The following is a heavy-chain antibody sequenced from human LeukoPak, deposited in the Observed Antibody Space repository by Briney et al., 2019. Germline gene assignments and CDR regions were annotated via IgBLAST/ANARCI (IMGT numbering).Heavy chain of an antibody. V-gene: IGHV1-69*05. CDR2: IIPIFGTA. J-gene: IGHJ3*02. Sequence: SVKVSCKASGGTFSSYAISWARQAPGQGLEWMGGIIPIFGTANHAQKFQGRVTITTDESTSTAYMELSSLRSEDTAVYYCARGIITGTRNGAFDIWGQGTMVTVSS. D-gene: IGHD1-20*01. CDR3: ARGIITGTRNGAFDI. CDR1: GGTFSSYA.